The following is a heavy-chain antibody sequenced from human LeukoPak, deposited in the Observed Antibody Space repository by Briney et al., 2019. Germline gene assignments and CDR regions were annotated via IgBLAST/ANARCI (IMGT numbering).Heavy chain of an antibody. V-gene: IGHV4-39*01. J-gene: IGHJ4*02. CDR2: IYYSGST. Sequence: SETLSLTCTVSGGSISSSSYYWGWIRQPPGKGLEWIGSIYYSGSTYYNPSLKSRVTISVDTSKNQFSLKLSSVTAADTAVYYCARHRSYSSSYLFDYWGQGTLVTVSS. D-gene: IGHD6-6*01. CDR3: ARHRSYSSSYLFDY. CDR1: GGSISSSSYY.